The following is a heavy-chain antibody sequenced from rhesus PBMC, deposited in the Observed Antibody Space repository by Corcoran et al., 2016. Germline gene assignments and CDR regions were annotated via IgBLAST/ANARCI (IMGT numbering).Heavy chain of an antibody. J-gene: IGHJ4*01. V-gene: IGHV4-73*01. Sequence: QVKLQQWGEGLVKPSETLSLTCAVYGGSISGYYYWSWIRQPPGKGLEWIGYIDGNSASTKYTTSLKNRVTSAQDSSKNQVSLKLSSVTAADTAVYYCARVGSRGNYFDYGGQGVLVTVSS. CDR1: GGSISGYYY. D-gene: IGHD2-39*01. CDR2: IDGNSAST. CDR3: ARVGSRGNYFDY.